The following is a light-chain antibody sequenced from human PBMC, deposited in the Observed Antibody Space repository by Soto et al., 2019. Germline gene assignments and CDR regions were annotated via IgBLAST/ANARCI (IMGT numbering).Light chain of an antibody. CDR3: QQPNSYPIP. V-gene: IGKV1-9*01. Sequence: DIQFTQCPTLLSASVGDRVTITCRASQGISSYLAWYQQKPGKAPKLLIYAASTLQSGVPSRFSGSGSGTEFTLTISSLQPEDFAPYYCQQPNSYPIPSAQRTRPEI. J-gene: IGKJ5*01. CDR1: QGISSY. CDR2: AAS.